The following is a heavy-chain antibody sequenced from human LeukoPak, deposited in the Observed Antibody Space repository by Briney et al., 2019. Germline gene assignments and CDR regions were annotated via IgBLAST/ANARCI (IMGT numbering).Heavy chain of an antibody. CDR2: INWNGGST. CDR3: AREEGGYFDY. CDR1: GSSFDDYD. V-gene: IGHV3-20*04. J-gene: IGHJ4*02. Sequence: GGSLILSCAASGSSFDDYDMSWVRQSPGKGLEGVSGINWNGGSTGYADSVKGRFTISRDNAKNSLYLQMSSLRAEDTALYYCAREEGGYFDYWGQGTLVTVSS. D-gene: IGHD3-16*01.